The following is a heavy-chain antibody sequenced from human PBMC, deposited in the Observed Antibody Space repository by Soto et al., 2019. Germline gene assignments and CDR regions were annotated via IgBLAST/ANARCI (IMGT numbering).Heavy chain of an antibody. CDR3: ARKTGAQGPMDY. V-gene: IGHV5-51*03. J-gene: IGHJ4*02. CDR1: GYSFTTYW. Sequence: EVQLVQSGAEVKKPGESLKISCKGSGYSFTTYWIGWVRQMPGKGLEWMGIIYPSDSDTRYSPSFQGQVTTSVDKSISSASLQWSSLKASDTAIYYCARKTGAQGPMDYWGQGTLVTVSS. CDR2: IYPSDSDT. D-gene: IGHD1-1*01.